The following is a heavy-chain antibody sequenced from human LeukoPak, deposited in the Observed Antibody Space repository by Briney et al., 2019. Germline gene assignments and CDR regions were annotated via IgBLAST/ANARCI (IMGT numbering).Heavy chain of an antibody. CDR2: IKQDGSEK. Sequence: GGSLRLSCVASGFTFSSRDWMTWVRPAPGKGLEWVANIKQDGSEKNYVDSVKGRFTISRDNAKNSVDLQMNSLRAEVTAVYYCAREGLIWFGDVYYYYYYMDVWGKGTTVTISS. CDR1: GFTFSSRDW. V-gene: IGHV3-7*01. D-gene: IGHD3-10*01. J-gene: IGHJ6*03. CDR3: AREGLIWFGDVYYYYYYMDV.